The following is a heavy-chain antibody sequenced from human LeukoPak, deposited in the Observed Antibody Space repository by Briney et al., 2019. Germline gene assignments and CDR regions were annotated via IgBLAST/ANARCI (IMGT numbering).Heavy chain of an antibody. J-gene: IGHJ4*02. Sequence: SETLSLTCTVSGGSINNYYWTWIRQPPGKGLEWVALIHYSGRAKYNPSLKSRGTMSVDTSRNQFFLKVDPVTAADTAVYYCARHYDAGTYPLDFWGRGILVTVSS. CDR2: IHYSGRA. D-gene: IGHD3-10*01. CDR1: GGSINNYY. V-gene: IGHV4-59*01. CDR3: ARHYDAGTYPLDF.